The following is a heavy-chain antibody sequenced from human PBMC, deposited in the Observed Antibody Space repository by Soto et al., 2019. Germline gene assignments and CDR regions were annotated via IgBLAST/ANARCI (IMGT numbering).Heavy chain of an antibody. CDR3: ARGELLLVWAFDI. Sequence: ASVKGSCKASGFTFTSYGISWGRQAPGQGLEWMGWISAYNGNTNYAQKLQGRVTMTTDTSTSTAYMELRSLRSDDTAVYYCARGELLLVWAFDIWGQGTMVTVSS. D-gene: IGHD2-15*01. CDR1: GFTFTSYG. V-gene: IGHV1-18*01. CDR2: ISAYNGNT. J-gene: IGHJ3*02.